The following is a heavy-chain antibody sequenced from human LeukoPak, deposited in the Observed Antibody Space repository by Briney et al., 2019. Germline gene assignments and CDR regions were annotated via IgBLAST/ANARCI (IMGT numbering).Heavy chain of an antibody. CDR1: GFTFSSYS. Sequence: GGSLRLSCAASGFTFSSYSMNWVRQAPGKGLEWVSSISSSSSYIYYADSVKGRFTISRDNAKNSLYLQMNSLRVEDTAVYYCARPYSSGLDAFDIWGQGTMVTVSS. CDR2: ISSSSSYI. D-gene: IGHD6-19*01. J-gene: IGHJ3*02. CDR3: ARPYSSGLDAFDI. V-gene: IGHV3-21*01.